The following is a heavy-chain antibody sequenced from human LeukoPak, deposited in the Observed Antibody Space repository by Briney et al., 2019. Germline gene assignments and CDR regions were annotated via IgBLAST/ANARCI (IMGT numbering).Heavy chain of an antibody. Sequence: GGSLRLSCAASGFTFSSYAMHWVRQAPGKGLEWVAVISYDGSNKYYADSVKGRFTISRDNSKNTLYPQMNSLRAEDTAVYYCARDTEPTYYYDSSGYSPYFDYWGQGTLVTVSS. D-gene: IGHD3-22*01. CDR1: GFTFSSYA. V-gene: IGHV3-30-3*01. CDR2: ISYDGSNK. CDR3: ARDTEPTYYYDSSGYSPYFDY. J-gene: IGHJ4*02.